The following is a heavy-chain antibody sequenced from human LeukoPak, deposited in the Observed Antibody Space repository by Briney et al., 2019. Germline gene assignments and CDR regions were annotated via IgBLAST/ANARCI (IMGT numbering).Heavy chain of an antibody. CDR3: ATLNSFGSDY. CDR1: GFTFSRFW. J-gene: IGHJ4*02. V-gene: IGHV3-74*01. D-gene: IGHD3-3*01. Sequence: PGGSLRPSCAASGFTFSRFWMHWVRQPPGKGLVWVSRIETDGRTTNYADSVKGRFTISRDNAKNTVYLQMSSLRAEDTAVYYCATLNSFGSDYWGQGVLVTVSS. CDR2: IETDGRTT.